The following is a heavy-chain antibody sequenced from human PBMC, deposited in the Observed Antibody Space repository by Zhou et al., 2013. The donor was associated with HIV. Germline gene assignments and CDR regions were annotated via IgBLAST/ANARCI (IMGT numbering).Heavy chain of an antibody. Sequence: QVQLVQSGAEVKKPGASVKVPCEASAYRFIAEFIHWVRQAPGQGLEWMGRINCNSGDTAYAQKFQGRVTMSRDTSIRTAYMDLGSLRPEDTAVYYCARARISAAGTIVYYFDFWGQGTLVTVSS. D-gene: IGHD6-13*01. CDR1: AYRFIAEF. CDR3: ARARISAAGTIVYYFDF. V-gene: IGHV1-2*02. CDR2: INCNSGDT. J-gene: IGHJ4*02.